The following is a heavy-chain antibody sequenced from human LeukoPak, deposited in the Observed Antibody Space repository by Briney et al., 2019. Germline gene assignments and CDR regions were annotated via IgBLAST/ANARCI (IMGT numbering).Heavy chain of an antibody. D-gene: IGHD6-13*01. CDR1: GFTFSNHA. CDR3: TRTVYSTTWERWFDP. J-gene: IGHJ5*02. Sequence: GSLRLSCAASGFTFSNHALHWVRQAPGKGLEWVAVISYNGSNEYYADSVKGRFTISRDNSKNTLYLQMNSLRAEDTAVYYCTRTVYSTTWERWFDPWGQGTLVTVSS. V-gene: IGHV3-30-3*01. CDR2: ISYNGSNE.